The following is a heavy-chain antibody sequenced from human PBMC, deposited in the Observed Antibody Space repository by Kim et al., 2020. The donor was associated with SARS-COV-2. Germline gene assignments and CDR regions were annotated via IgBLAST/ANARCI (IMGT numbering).Heavy chain of an antibody. J-gene: IGHJ4*02. Sequence: GGSLRLSCVASGFTFSSHWMHWVRQAPGKGLVWVSRISGDVISTSYADSVKGRFTISRDNAKNTLYLQMNSLRAEDTAVYYCAREIYGSESYSDCWGRGT. CDR2: ISGDVIST. CDR3: AREIYGSESYSDC. CDR1: GFTFSSHW. D-gene: IGHD3-10*01. V-gene: IGHV3-74*01.